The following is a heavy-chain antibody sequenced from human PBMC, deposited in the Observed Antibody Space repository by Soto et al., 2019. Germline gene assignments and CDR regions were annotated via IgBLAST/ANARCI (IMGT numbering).Heavy chain of an antibody. J-gene: IGHJ6*02. CDR3: ARRASSSSESYYYYGMDV. CDR1: GGTFSSYA. D-gene: IGHD6-6*01. CDR2: IIPIFGTA. Sequence: QVQLVQSGAEVKKPGSSVKVSCKASGGTFSSYAISWVRQAPGQGLEWMGGIIPIFGTANYAQKFQGRVTITADESTSTAYMELGSLRSEDTAVYYCARRASSSSESYYYYGMDVWGQGTTVTVSS. V-gene: IGHV1-69*12.